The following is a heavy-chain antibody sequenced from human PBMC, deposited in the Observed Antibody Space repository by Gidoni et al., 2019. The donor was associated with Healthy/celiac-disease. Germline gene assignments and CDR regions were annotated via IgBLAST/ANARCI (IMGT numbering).Heavy chain of an antibody. CDR1: GGSLSRGSYY. Sequence: QVQLQESGPGLVKPSQTLSLTCTVSGGSLSRGSYYWRWIRQPAGKGLEWIGRIYTSGSTNYNPSLKSRVTISVDTSKNQFSLKLSSVTAADTAVYYCARDRVTTSRRILDIWGQGTMVTVSS. J-gene: IGHJ3*02. CDR2: IYTSGST. V-gene: IGHV4-61*02. CDR3: ARDRVTTSRRILDI. D-gene: IGHD4-17*01.